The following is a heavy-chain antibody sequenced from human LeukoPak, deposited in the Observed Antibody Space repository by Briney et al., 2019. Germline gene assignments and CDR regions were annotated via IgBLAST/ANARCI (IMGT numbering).Heavy chain of an antibody. CDR3: AKCGEVLRTIYYGMDV. D-gene: IGHD2/OR15-2a*01. CDR1: GFTFSSYA. Sequence: GGSLRLSCAASGFTFSSYAMTWVRQAPGGGLEWISAISGSTNTTYNAHSVRGRFTISRDNSKNTLYLQMISLRADDTAVYYCAKCGEVLRTIYYGMDVLGEGTTVTVCS. V-gene: IGHV3-23*01. CDR2: ISGSTNTT. J-gene: IGHJ6*01.